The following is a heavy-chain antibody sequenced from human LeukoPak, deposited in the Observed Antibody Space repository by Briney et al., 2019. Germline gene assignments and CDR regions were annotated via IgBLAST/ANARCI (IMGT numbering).Heavy chain of an antibody. CDR2: IRYDGSNK. Sequence: GGSLRLSCAASGFTFSSYGMHWVRQAPGKGLEWVAFIRYDGSNKYYADSVKGRFTISRDNSKNTLYLQMNSLRAEDTAVYYCAKERPLLSYWGQGTLVTVSS. J-gene: IGHJ4*02. CDR1: GFTFSSYG. D-gene: IGHD1-26*01. V-gene: IGHV3-30*02. CDR3: AKERPLLSY.